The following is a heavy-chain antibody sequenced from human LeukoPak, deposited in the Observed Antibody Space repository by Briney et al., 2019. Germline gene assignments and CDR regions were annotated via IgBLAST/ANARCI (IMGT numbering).Heavy chain of an antibody. CDR3: ARPAGTGSSFSALDI. D-gene: IGHD1-1*01. V-gene: IGHV5-51*01. CDR1: GYSFTTYW. CDR2: IYPGDSDT. J-gene: IGHJ3*02. Sequence: GESLKISCKGSGYSFTTYWIVWVRQMPGEGLEWMGIIYPGDSDTRYSPSFQGQVTISADKSMTTAYLQWSSLKASDTAIYYCARPAGTGSSFSALDIWGQGTMVTVSS.